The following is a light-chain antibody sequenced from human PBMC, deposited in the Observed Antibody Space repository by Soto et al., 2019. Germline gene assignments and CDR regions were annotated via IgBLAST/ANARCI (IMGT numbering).Light chain of an antibody. CDR2: AAS. J-gene: IGKJ1*01. V-gene: IGKV1-39*01. CDR3: QQTYSTPPT. Sequence: DIQMTQSPSSLSASVGDRVTITCRASQIISTYLNWYQQKAGLAPKLLIYAASSLQSGVPSRFSGSGSGTDFPLTISSLQPEDFATYYCQQTYSTPPTFGQGTKVDIK. CDR1: QIISTY.